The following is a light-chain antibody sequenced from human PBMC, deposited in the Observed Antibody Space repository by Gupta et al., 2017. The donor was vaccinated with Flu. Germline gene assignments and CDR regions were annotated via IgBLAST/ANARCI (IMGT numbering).Light chain of an antibody. CDR3: PAWDSRRDLWV. CDR2: EDR. V-gene: IGLV3-21*02. J-gene: IGLJ3*02. CDR1: NIGSYS. Sequence: SYVLTQSRSVSVAPGQPARISCGGNNIGSYSVHWYQQKPGKAPVLVVYEDRRQPSGIPERFSGSNSGTSATLTISWVEAGDEADYYCPAWDSRRDLWVFGGGTKLTVL.